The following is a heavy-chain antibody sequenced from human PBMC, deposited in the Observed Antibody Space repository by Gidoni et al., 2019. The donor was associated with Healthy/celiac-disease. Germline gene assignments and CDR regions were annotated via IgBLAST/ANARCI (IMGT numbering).Heavy chain of an antibody. CDR2: IAYDGSNK. CDR3: ARAMQRPANTDTRGTGNDY. V-gene: IGHV3-30-3*01. J-gene: IGHJ4*02. D-gene: IGHD1-1*01. Sequence: QVQLVESGGGVVQPGRSLRLSCAASGFPFSSYAMHWVRQAPGKGLEWVAVIAYDGSNKYYADSVKGRFTISRDNSKNTLYLQMNSLRAEDTAVYYCARAMQRPANTDTRGTGNDYWGQGTLVTVSS. CDR1: GFPFSSYA.